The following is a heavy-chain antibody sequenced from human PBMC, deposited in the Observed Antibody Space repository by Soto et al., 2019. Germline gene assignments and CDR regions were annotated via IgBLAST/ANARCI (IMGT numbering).Heavy chain of an antibody. CDR3: ARTSSSGSYEYFQH. J-gene: IGHJ1*01. D-gene: IGHD3-22*01. CDR2: IIPIFGTA. V-gene: IGHV1-69*12. CDR1: GGTFSSYA. Sequence: QVQLVQSGAEVKKPGSSVKVSCKASGGTFSSYAISWVRQAPGQGLEWMGGIIPIFGTANYAQKFQGRVTITAGESMSKVYMEVRSLRSEDKAGYYCARTSSSGSYEYFQHWGQGNLVTVSS.